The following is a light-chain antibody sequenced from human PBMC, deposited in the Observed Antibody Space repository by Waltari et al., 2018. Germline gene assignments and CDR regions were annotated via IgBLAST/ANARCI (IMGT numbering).Light chain of an antibody. CDR3: QQYGSSVMYT. V-gene: IGKV3-20*01. Sequence: QRVCNDYLAWERRKGGQAPRLLFDGGSTRATGIPDRVSGSGSGTDFTLTISGLEPEDAAVYYCQQYGSSVMYTFGQGTKLEIK. CDR2: GGS. J-gene: IGKJ2*01. CDR1: QRVCNDY.